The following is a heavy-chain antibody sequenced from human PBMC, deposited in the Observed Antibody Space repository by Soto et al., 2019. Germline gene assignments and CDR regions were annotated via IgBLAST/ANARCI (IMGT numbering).Heavy chain of an antibody. Sequence: SETLSLTCTVSGDSIRSNNYSWDWIRQSPGKGLEWIGCFWSSGTTYYNPSLKGRLTISLDTSKNQFSLNLNSVTAADTAVYFCARRPLAYFDYWGRGTQVTVS. CDR3: ARRPLAYFDY. CDR2: FWSSGTT. V-gene: IGHV4-39*01. J-gene: IGHJ4*02. D-gene: IGHD6-13*01. CDR1: GDSIRSNNYS.